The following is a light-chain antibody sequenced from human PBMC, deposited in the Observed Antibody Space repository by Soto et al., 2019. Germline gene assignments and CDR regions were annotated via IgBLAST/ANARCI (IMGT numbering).Light chain of an antibody. CDR1: SSDVGGYNY. CDR2: EVS. J-gene: IGLJ1*01. CDR3: TSYTKSSPLV. V-gene: IGLV2-14*01. Sequence: QSALTQPASVSGSPGQSITISCTGTSSDVGGYNYVSWFQQHPGKAPKLLIYEVSNRPSGVSNRFSGSKSGNTASLTISGLQAEDEADYYCTSYTKSSPLVFGPGT.